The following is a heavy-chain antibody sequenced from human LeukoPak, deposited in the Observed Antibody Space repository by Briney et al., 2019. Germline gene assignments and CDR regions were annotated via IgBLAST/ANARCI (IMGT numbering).Heavy chain of an antibody. V-gene: IGHV3-13*04. J-gene: IGHJ4*02. D-gene: IGHD2-15*01. CDR2: IGTAGDT. CDR3: ARDMGPRYCSGGSCYPNLLSDY. CDR1: GFTFSSYY. Sequence: PGGSLTLTCAVSGFTFSSYYWHWVRQATGKGLEWVSAIGTAGDTYYPGSVKGRFTISRENAKNSLYLQMNSLRAGDTAVYYCARDMGPRYCSGGSCYPNLLSDYWGQRSLVTVSS.